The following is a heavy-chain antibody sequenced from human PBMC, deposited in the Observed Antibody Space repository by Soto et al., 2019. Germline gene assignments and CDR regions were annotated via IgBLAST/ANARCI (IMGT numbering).Heavy chain of an antibody. V-gene: IGHV3-66*01. CDR1: GFTVSNNY. D-gene: IGHD2-2*01. Sequence: EVQLVESGGGLVQPGGSLRLSCAASGFTVSNNYMSWVRQAPGKGLEWVSVIYSGGNTYYADSVKGRFTISRDDSKNTLYLQMSSLRGEDTAVYYCARGPRYCSSTTCSDYFDCWGQGTLVTVSS. J-gene: IGHJ4*02. CDR2: IYSGGNT. CDR3: ARGPRYCSSTTCSDYFDC.